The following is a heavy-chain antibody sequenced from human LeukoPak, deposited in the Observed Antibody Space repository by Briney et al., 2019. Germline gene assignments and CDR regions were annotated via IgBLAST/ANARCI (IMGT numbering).Heavy chain of an antibody. J-gene: IGHJ5*02. D-gene: IGHD2-21*01. CDR3: ARAIYLERNWFDP. CDR1: GGTFSSYA. CDR2: IIPIFGTA. Sequence: ASVKVSCKASGGTFSSYAISWVRQAPGQGLEWMGGIIPIFGTANYAQKFQGRVTITADESTSTAYMELSSLRSEGTAVYYCARAIYLERNWFDPWGQGTLVTVSS. V-gene: IGHV1-69*13.